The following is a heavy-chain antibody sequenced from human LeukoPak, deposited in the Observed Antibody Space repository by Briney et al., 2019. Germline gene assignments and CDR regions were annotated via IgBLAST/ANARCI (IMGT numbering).Heavy chain of an antibody. D-gene: IGHD3-9*01. CDR2: INHSGST. Sequence: PSETLSLTCAVYGGSFSGYYWSWIRQPPGKGLEWIGEINHSGSTNYNPSLKSRVTTSVDTSKNQFSLKLSSVTAADTAVYYCARLSVLRYFDWLSPFDYWGQGTLVTVSS. J-gene: IGHJ4*02. V-gene: IGHV4-34*01. CDR1: GGSFSGYY. CDR3: ARLSVLRYFDWLSPFDY.